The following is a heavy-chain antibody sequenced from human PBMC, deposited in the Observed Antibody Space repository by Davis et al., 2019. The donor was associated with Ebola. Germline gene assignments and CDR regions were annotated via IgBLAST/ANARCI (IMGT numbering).Heavy chain of an antibody. V-gene: IGHV5-51*01. CDR3: ARRGGYCSGGSCDSGWVDY. CDR1: GFSFTSYW. CDR2: IYPRDSDT. J-gene: IGHJ4*02. Sequence: GESLKISCSASGFSFTSYWIGWVRQMPGKGLEWMGLIYPRDSDTKYSRSFQGQFTISADKPISTAYLQWSSLKASDTAMYYCARRGGYCSGGSCDSGWVDYWGQGTLVTVSS. D-gene: IGHD2-15*01.